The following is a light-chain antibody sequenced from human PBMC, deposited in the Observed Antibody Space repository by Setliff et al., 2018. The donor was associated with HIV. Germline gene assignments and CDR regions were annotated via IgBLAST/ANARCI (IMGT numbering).Light chain of an antibody. Sequence: QTVVTQEPSFSVSPGGTVTLTCGLNSGSVSTSHYPSWYRQTPGQPPRTLIYATNIHSSGVSDRFSGSILGNKAALTITGAQADDESDYYCALFMDSVVFGGGTKVTVL. V-gene: IGLV8-61*01. CDR3: ALFMDSVV. CDR1: SGSVSTSHY. J-gene: IGLJ2*01. CDR2: ATN.